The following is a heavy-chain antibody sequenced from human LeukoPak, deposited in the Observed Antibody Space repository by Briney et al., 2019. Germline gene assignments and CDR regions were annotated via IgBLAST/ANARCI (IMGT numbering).Heavy chain of an antibody. CDR3: ARAGYCSGGSCYAPAYMAFDI. CDR2: IYYSGST. V-gene: IGHV4-59*12. D-gene: IGHD2-15*01. CDR1: GGSISSYY. J-gene: IGHJ3*02. Sequence: NASETLSLTCTVSGGSISSYYWSWIRQPPGKGLEWIGYIYYSGSTNYNPSLKSRVTMSVDTSKNQFSLKLSSVTAADTAVYYCARAGYCSGGSCYAPAYMAFDIWGQGTMVTVSS.